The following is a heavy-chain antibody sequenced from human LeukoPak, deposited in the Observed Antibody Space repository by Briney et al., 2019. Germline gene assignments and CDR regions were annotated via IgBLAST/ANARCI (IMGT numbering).Heavy chain of an antibody. Sequence: ASVKVSCKASGGTFSSYTISLVRQAPGQGLEWMGRIIPILGIANYAQKFQGRVTITADKSTSTAYMELSSLRSEDTAVYYCAPHIPEDYSNYHFDYWGQGALVTVSS. D-gene: IGHD4-11*01. CDR1: GGTFSSYT. CDR3: APHIPEDYSNYHFDY. J-gene: IGHJ4*02. V-gene: IGHV1-69*02. CDR2: IIPILGIA.